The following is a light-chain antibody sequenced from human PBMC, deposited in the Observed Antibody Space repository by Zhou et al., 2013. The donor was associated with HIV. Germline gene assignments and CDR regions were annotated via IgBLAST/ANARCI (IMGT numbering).Light chain of an antibody. Sequence: DIQMTQSPSTLSASVGDRVSITCRASQNIGSWLAWYQQKPGKAPKVLIYKASSLASAVPSRFSGSGSGTEFTLTVSSLQPEDFATYYCQQTDTFGQGTKMEIK. J-gene: IGKJ2*01. V-gene: IGKV1-5*03. CDR3: QQTDT. CDR2: KAS. CDR1: QNIGSW.